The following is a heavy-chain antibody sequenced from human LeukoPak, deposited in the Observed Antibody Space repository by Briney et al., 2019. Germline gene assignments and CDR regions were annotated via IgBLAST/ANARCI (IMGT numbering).Heavy chain of an antibody. CDR3: ARVSRINSPYSSLRD. CDR2: IYSGGNT. CDR1: GLTVSSNC. V-gene: IGHV3-53*01. J-gene: IGHJ4*02. D-gene: IGHD2-21*01. Sequence: GGSLRLSCAASGLTVSSNCMSWVRQAPGKGLEWVPFIYSGGNTYYADSVKGRFTISRDNSKNSLYLQLNSLRAEDTAIYFCARVSRINSPYSSLRDWGQGTLVTVSS.